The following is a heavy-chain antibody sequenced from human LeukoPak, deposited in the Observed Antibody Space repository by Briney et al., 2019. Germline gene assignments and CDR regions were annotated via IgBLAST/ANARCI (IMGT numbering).Heavy chain of an antibody. CDR1: GYTFTSYG. CDR3: ARDNRDGGYYYDSSGATPSDYYGTDV. CDR2: ISAYNGNT. Sequence: ASVKVSCKASGYTFTSYGISWVRQAPGQGLEWMGWISAYNGNTNYAQKLQGRVTMTTDTSTSTAYMELRSLRSDDTAVYYCARDNRDGGYYYDSSGATPSDYYGTDVWGQGTTVTVSS. V-gene: IGHV1-18*01. J-gene: IGHJ6*02. D-gene: IGHD3-22*01.